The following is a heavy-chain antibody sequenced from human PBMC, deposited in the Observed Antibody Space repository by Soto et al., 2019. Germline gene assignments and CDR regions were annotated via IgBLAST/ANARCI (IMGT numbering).Heavy chain of an antibody. J-gene: IGHJ6*02. CDR1: GFTFSSYS. V-gene: IGHV3-30*18. Sequence: GGSLRLSCAASGFTFSSYSIHWVRQAPGKGLEWVAVISYDGSNEYYADSVKGRFTISRDNSKNTVYLQMNSLRAEDTAVYYCAKDIALVRGVIIDMDVWGQGTTVTVSS. D-gene: IGHD3-10*01. CDR3: AKDIALVRGVIIDMDV. CDR2: ISYDGSNE.